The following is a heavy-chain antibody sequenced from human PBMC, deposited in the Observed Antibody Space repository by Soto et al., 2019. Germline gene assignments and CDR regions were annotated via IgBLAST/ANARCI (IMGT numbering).Heavy chain of an antibody. Sequence: PSETLSLTCIVSGSSISTYYWTWIRQPPGKGLEWIGHVFYGGGTKYNPSLKSRVTISAADGSKAQVSLTLSSVTAAETAVYYCARGSNRVVEGHIVWGKGKLVTVSS. CDR3: ARGSNRVVEGHIV. CDR1: GSSISTYY. J-gene: IGHJ1*01. V-gene: IGHV4-59*01. D-gene: IGHD1-26*01. CDR2: VFYGGGT.